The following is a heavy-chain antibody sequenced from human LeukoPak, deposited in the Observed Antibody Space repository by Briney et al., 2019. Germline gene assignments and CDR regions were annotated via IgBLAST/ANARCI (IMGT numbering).Heavy chain of an antibody. CDR2: INPSDSCT. CDR1: GYCFTSYW. D-gene: IGHD1-26*01. CDR3: ARGSWASWFDP. J-gene: IGHJ5*02. Sequence: GESLKISCKGSGYCFTSYWLSWVRQMPGKGLEWMGRINPSDSCTNYSPSFQGHVTISVDKSISTAYLQWSSLKASDTAMYYCARGSWASWFDPWGQGTLVTVSS. V-gene: IGHV5-10-1*01.